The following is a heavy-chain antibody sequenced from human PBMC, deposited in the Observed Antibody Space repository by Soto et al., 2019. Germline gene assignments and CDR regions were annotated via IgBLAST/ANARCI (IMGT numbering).Heavy chain of an antibody. Sequence: QVQLQESGPGLVKPSQTLSLTCSVSGASINTVDQYWAWLRQAPGKGLEWIGYIYHSGSTHYNPSLESRILTSLDTSKHQFSLQLPSVTSADTAVYYCATVRSRWTIDYWSQGTLVTVSS. D-gene: IGHD6-13*01. CDR2: IYHSGST. CDR1: GASINTVDQY. CDR3: ATVRSRWTIDY. V-gene: IGHV4-30-4*01. J-gene: IGHJ4*02.